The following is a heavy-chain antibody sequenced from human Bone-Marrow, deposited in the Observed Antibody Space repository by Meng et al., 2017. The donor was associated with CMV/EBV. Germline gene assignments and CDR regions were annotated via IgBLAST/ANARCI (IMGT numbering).Heavy chain of an antibody. CDR1: GFAFSSFT. D-gene: IGHD3-3*01. V-gene: IGHV3-30-3*01. CDR3: ARDLLEGRY. J-gene: IGHJ4*02. CDR2: ISYDGSIK. Sequence: GSLKISCAASGFAFSSFTMHWVRQAPGKGLEWVAVISYDGSIKYYADSVKGRFTISRDNSKNTLYLQMNSLRAEDTAVYYCARDLLEGRYWGQGTLVTVSS.